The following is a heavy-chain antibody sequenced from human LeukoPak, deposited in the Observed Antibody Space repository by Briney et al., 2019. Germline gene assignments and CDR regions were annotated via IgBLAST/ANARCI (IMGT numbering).Heavy chain of an antibody. CDR3: ARALRKDTAMVYDAFDI. J-gene: IGHJ3*02. V-gene: IGHV3-21*01. Sequence: GGSLRLSCAASGFTFSSYSMNWVRQAPGKGLEWVSSISSSSSYIYYAGSVKGRFTISRDNAKNSLYLQMNSLRAEDTAVYYCARALRKDTAMVYDAFDIWGQGTMVTVSS. D-gene: IGHD5-18*01. CDR2: ISSSSSYI. CDR1: GFTFSSYS.